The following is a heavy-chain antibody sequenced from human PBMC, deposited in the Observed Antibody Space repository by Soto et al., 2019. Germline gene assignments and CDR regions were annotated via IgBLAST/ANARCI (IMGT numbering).Heavy chain of an antibody. J-gene: IGHJ6*02. CDR3: ASMPGRYSYGYYYYGMDV. CDR2: IYYSGST. CDR1: GGSISSSSYY. D-gene: IGHD5-18*01. Sequence: PSETLSLTCTVSGGSISSSSYYWGWIRQPPGKGLEWIGSIYYSGSTYYNPSLKSRVTISVDTSKNQFSLKLSSVTAADTAVYYCASMPGRYSYGYYYYGMDVWGQGTTVTVSS. V-gene: IGHV4-39*01.